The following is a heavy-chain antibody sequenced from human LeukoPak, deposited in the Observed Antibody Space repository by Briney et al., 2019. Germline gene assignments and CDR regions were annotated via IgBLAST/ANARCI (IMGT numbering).Heavy chain of an antibody. Sequence: GGSLRLSCAVSGFTFSSHWMGWVRQASGKGLEWVANIMGDGAKKYYVDSVKGRFTISRDNAENSLYLQMNSLRGEDTAVYFCARGGDWPDRPFDYWGQGALVTVSS. CDR2: IMGDGAKK. J-gene: IGHJ4*02. D-gene: IGHD2-21*02. V-gene: IGHV3-7*01. CDR1: GFTFSSHW. CDR3: ARGGDWPDRPFDY.